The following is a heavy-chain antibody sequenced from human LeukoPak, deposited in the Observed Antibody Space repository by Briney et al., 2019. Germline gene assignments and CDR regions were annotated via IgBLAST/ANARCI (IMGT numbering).Heavy chain of an antibody. CDR3: AKEIPYGIVVVPAATD. CDR2: ISSDGSRT. CDR1: AFTFSNHW. D-gene: IGHD2-2*01. V-gene: IGHV3-74*01. J-gene: IGHJ4*02. Sequence: PGGSLRLSCAASAFTFSNHWMHWVRQAPGKGLVWVSDISSDGSRTFYADSVKGRFIISRDNAKNTVYLQMNSLRAEDTAVYYCAKEIPYGIVVVPAATDWGQGTLVTVSS.